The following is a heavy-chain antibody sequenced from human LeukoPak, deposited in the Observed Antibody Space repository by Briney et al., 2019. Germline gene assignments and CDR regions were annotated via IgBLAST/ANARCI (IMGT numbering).Heavy chain of an antibody. CDR1: GYTLTELS. V-gene: IGHV1-24*01. CDR3: AIRKTYNYNDEGGEWLDP. Sequence: ASVKVSCKVSGYTLTELSMHWARQAPGKGLEWMGGFDRGDGETMYAQKFQGRVTMTEDTSTDTAYMELSSLRSEDTAVYYCAIRKTYNYNDEGGEWLDPWGQGTLVTVSS. CDR2: FDRGDGET. J-gene: IGHJ5*02. D-gene: IGHD1-1*01.